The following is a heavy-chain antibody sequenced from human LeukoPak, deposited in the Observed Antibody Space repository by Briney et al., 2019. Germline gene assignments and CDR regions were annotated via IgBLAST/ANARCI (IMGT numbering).Heavy chain of an antibody. Sequence: GGSLRLSCAGSGFTFSTYSMNWVRLAPGKGLEWVSYISPTSGTIYYTDSVKGRFTISRDNAKNSLYLQMNSLTVEDTAVYYCARGSSSGWYYSHMDVWGKGTTVTISS. J-gene: IGHJ6*03. V-gene: IGHV3-48*01. CDR2: ISPTSGTI. CDR1: GFTFSTYS. CDR3: ARGSSSGWYYSHMDV. D-gene: IGHD6-19*01.